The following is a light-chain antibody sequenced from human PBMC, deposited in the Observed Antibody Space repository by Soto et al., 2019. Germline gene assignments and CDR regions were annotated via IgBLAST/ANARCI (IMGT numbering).Light chain of an antibody. J-gene: IGKJ1*01. CDR3: QQSDTAPPWT. Sequence: IHMTQSQSSLSASVGDRVTISCRAGQSISTYLNWYQQKPGTAPRLLIYSASSVKAGVPTRFSGSGSGRDFTLTISSLRPEDTAIYFCQQSDTAPPWTFGQGTKVDIK. V-gene: IGKV1-39*01. CDR2: SAS. CDR1: QSISTY.